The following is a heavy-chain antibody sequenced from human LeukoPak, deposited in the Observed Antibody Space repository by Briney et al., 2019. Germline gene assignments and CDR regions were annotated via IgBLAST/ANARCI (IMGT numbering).Heavy chain of an antibody. CDR2: IYYSGST. D-gene: IGHD3-22*01. CDR3: ARADSSGYYYPPLDY. V-gene: IGHV4-59*01. J-gene: IGHJ4*02. CDR1: GGSISNYY. Sequence: SETLSLTCTVSGGSISNYYWNWIRQPPGKGLEWIGYIYYSGSTNYNPSLKSRVTISVDTSKNQFSLKLSSVTAADTAVYYCARADSSGYYYPPLDYWGQGTLVTVSS.